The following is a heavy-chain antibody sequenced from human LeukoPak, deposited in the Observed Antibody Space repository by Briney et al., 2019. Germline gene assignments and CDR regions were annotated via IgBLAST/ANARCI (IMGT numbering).Heavy chain of an antibody. V-gene: IGHV4-61*02. CDR3: ARDNPHSSSWYSPFDY. Sequence: PPQTLSLTCTVSGGSTSSGSYYWSWIRQPAGKGLEWIGRIYTSGSTNYNPPLKSRVTTSVDTSKNQFSLKLRSVTAADTAVYYCARDNPHSSSWYSPFDYWGQGTLVTVSS. J-gene: IGHJ4*02. CDR2: IYTSGST. CDR1: GGSTSSGSYY. D-gene: IGHD6-13*01.